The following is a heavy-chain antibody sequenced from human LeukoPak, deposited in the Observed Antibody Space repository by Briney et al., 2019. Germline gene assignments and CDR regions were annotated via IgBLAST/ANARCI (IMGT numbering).Heavy chain of an antibody. V-gene: IGHV4-34*01. J-gene: IGHJ6*02. CDR2: INHSGST. CDR3: ARGDCSSTSCYVSLDYYGMDV. Sequence: SETLSLTCAVYGGSFSGYYWSWIRQPPGKGLEWIGEINHSGSTNYNPSLKSRVTISVDTSKNQFSLKLSSVTAADTAVYYCARGDCSSTSCYVSLDYYGMDVWGQGTTVTVSS. CDR1: GGSFSGYY. D-gene: IGHD2-2*01.